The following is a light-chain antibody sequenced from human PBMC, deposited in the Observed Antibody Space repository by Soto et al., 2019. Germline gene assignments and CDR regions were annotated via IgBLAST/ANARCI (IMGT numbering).Light chain of an antibody. CDR2: DVS. J-gene: IGLJ2*01. Sequence: QSALTQPASVSGSPGQSITISCTGASSDVGDYNYVSWYRQHPGKAPKLVIYDVSHRPTGVSNRFSGSKSGNTASLTISGLQAEDEADYYCTSYTSSTVVFGGGTKLTVL. CDR3: TSYTSSTVV. CDR1: SSDVGDYNY. V-gene: IGLV2-14*01.